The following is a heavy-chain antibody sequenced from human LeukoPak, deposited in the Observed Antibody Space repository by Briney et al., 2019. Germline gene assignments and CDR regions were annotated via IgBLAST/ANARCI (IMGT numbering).Heavy chain of an antibody. Sequence: GGSLRLSCPASGFTFSDYSMSWVRQAPGKGLEWVSSISSSSDYIYYADSVKGRFTISRDNARNSLYLQMNSLRAEDTAVYYCAKDPRYCSGGSCFKTDPSFDYWGQGTLVTVSS. J-gene: IGHJ4*02. V-gene: IGHV3-21*04. CDR1: GFTFSDYS. D-gene: IGHD2-15*01. CDR2: ISSSSDYI. CDR3: AKDPRYCSGGSCFKTDPSFDY.